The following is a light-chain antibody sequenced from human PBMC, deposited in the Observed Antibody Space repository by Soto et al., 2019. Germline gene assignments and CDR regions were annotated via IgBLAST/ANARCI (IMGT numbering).Light chain of an antibody. Sequence: DVQLNQSPSFLSASVGDRVTITCRASQGINRFLAWYQQKPGKAPKLLIYAASTLQSGVPSRFSGSGSGTEFTLTISSLQPEDFATYYCQQLKSNLITFGQGTRLEIK. CDR1: QGINRF. V-gene: IGKV1-9*01. CDR2: AAS. J-gene: IGKJ5*01. CDR3: QQLKSNLIT.